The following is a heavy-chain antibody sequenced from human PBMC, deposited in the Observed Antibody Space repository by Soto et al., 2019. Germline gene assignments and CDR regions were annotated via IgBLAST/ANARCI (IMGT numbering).Heavy chain of an antibody. J-gene: IGHJ3*02. CDR2: INPNSGGT. Sequence: ATVKVSCKASGYTFTGYYMHWVRQAPGQGLEWMGWINPNSGGTNYAQKFQGRVTMTRDTSISTAYMELSRLRSDDTAVYYCARLRSITMIVVVINDAFDIWGQGTMVTVSS. CDR3: ARLRSITMIVVVINDAFDI. D-gene: IGHD3-22*01. CDR1: GYTFTGYY. V-gene: IGHV1-2*02.